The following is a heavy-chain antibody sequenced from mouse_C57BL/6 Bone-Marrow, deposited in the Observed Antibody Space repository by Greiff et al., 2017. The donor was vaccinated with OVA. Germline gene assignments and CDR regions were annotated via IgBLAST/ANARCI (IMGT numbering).Heavy chain of an antibody. CDR3: TRVDSSGYVDYFDY. D-gene: IGHD3-2*02. J-gene: IGHJ2*01. CDR2: IDPENGDT. CDR1: GFNIKDDY. V-gene: IGHV14-4*01. Sequence: EVQLVESGAELVRPGASVKLSCTASGFNIKDDYMHWVKQRPEQGLEWIGWIDPENGDTEYASKFQGKATITADTSSNTAYLQLSSLTSEDTAVYYCTRVDSSGYVDYFDYWGQGTTLTVSS.